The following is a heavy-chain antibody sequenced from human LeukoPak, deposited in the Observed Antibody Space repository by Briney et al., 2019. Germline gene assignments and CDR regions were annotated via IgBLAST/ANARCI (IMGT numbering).Heavy chain of an antibody. CDR3: ARGGYSSGSTIDY. V-gene: IGHV4-61*01. J-gene: IGHJ4*02. CDR1: GASVNGASVTTYY. Sequence: SETLSLTCTVSGASVNGASVTTYYWSWIRQPPGKGLEWIGYIHYSGSTSYNPSLKSRVTILVDTSKNQFSLKLSSVTAADTAVYYCARGGYSSGSTIDYWGQGTLVTVSS. CDR2: IHYSGST. D-gene: IGHD6-19*01.